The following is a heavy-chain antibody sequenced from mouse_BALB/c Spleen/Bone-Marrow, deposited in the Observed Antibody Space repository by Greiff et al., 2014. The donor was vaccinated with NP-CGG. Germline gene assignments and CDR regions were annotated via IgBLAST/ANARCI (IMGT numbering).Heavy chain of an antibody. V-gene: IGHV14-3*02. J-gene: IGHJ3*01. D-gene: IGHD2-1*01. CDR1: GFNIKDSY. CDR2: IDPAKGNT. CDR3: ARNYPFAY. Sequence: EVQLVESGAELVKPGASVKLSCTASGFNIKDSYLHWVKQRPEQGLDWIGRIDPAKGNTNYDPKFQGKATITADTSSNTAYLQLSSLTSEDTAVYFYARNYPFAYWGQGTLVTVSA.